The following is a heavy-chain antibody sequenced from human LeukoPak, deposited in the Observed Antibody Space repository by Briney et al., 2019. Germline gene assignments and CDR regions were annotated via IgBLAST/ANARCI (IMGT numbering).Heavy chain of an antibody. D-gene: IGHD5-18*01. CDR3: ARASRYSRGVGDFDY. CDR1: GFTVSSNY. J-gene: IGHJ4*02. V-gene: IGHV3-7*03. CDR2: IREDESEK. Sequence: GGSLRLSCAASGFTVSSNYMSWVRQAPGKGLEWVANIREDESEKYYVDSVKGRFTISRDNANNSLFLQMNSLRAEDTAVYYCARASRYSRGVGDFDYWGQGTLVSVSS.